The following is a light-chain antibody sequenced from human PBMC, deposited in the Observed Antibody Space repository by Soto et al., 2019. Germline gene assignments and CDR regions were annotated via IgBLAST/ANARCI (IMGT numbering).Light chain of an antibody. Sequence: EIVLTQSPGTLSLSPGERATLSCRASQSVSSIYLAWYQQKPGQAPRLLIYGASSRATGIPDRFSGSGSGTDFTLTISGLQSDDFAVYYCQQYYNWPPYTFGQGTKLQIE. V-gene: IGKV3-20*01. CDR1: QSVSSIY. CDR2: GAS. J-gene: IGKJ2*01. CDR3: QQYYNWPPYT.